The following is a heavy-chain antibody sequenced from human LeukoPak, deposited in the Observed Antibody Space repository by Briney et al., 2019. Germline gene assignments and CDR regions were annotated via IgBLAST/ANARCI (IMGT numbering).Heavy chain of an antibody. V-gene: IGHV3-30-3*01. Sequence: PGRSLRLSCAASGFTFSSYAMHWVRQAPGKGLEWVAVISYDGSNKYYADSVKGRFTISRDNSKNTLYLQMNSLRAEDTAVYYCARDLLARGSYYSYWGQGTLVTASS. CDR3: ARDLLARGSYYSY. CDR2: ISYDGSNK. J-gene: IGHJ4*02. D-gene: IGHD1-26*01. CDR1: GFTFSSYA.